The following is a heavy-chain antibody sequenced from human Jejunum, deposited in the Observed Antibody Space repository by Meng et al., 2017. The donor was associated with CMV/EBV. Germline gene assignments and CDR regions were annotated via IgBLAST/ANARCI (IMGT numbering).Heavy chain of an antibody. D-gene: IGHD3-22*01. CDR1: GGSIRSGEHY. J-gene: IGHJ4*02. CDR2: IDITGSP. V-gene: IGHV4-30-4*08. Sequence: GGSIRSGEHYWTWIRQPAGKGLEWIGNIDITGSPYYNPSLRSPVKIAVDRSKNQFSLQLSSVTVADTAVYFCARGNDSSGYYPDHWGQGTLVTVSS. CDR3: ARGNDSSGYYPDH.